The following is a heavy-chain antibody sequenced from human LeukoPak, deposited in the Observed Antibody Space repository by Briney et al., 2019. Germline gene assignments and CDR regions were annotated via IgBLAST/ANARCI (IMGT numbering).Heavy chain of an antibody. CDR3: AGDRDVEMATSLGCRYYYYMDV. CDR2: IYYSGST. CDR1: GGSISSYY. D-gene: IGHD5-24*01. J-gene: IGHJ6*03. Sequence: SETLSLTCTVSGGSISSYYWSWIRQPPGKGLEWIGYIYYSGSTNYNPSLKSRVTISVDTSKNQFSLKLSSVTAADTAVYYCAGDRDVEMATSLGCRYYYYMDVWGKGTTVTVSS. V-gene: IGHV4-59*01.